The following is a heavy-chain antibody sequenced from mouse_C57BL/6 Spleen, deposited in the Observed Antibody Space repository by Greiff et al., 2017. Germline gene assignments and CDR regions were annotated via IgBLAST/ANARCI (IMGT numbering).Heavy chain of an antibody. CDR1: GYTFTDYE. CDR2: IDPETGGT. J-gene: IGHJ2*01. V-gene: IGHV1-15*01. Sequence: VQLQQSGAELVRPGASVTLSCKASGYTFTDYEMHWVKQTPVHGLEWIGAIDPETGGTAYNQKFKGKAILTADKSSSTAYMELRSLTSEDSAAYYCTRCIGTTVVAEYYFDYWGQGTTLTVSS. D-gene: IGHD1-1*01. CDR3: TRCIGTTVVAEYYFDY.